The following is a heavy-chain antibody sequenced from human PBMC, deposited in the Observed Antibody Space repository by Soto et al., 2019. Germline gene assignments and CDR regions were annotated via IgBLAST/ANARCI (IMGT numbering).Heavy chain of an antibody. J-gene: IGHJ3*02. D-gene: IGHD6-6*01. CDR3: AREVGQLVTDI. V-gene: IGHV1-2*04. CDR2: INLNSGGT. Sequence: GASVKVSCKASGYTFTGYYMHWVRQAPGQGLEWMGWINLNSGGTNYAQKFQGWITMTRDTSISTAYMELSRLRSDDTAVYYCAREVGQLVTDIWGQGTMVTVSS. CDR1: GYTFTGYY.